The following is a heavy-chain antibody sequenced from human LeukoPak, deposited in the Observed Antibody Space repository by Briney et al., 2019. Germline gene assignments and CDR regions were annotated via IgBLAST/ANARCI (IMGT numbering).Heavy chain of an antibody. J-gene: IGHJ1*01. CDR2: IIPILGIA. D-gene: IGHD3-10*01. Sequence: SVKVSCKASGGTFSSYAISWVRQAPGQGLEWMGGIIPILGIANYAQKFQGRVTITADKSTSTAYMELSSLRSEDTAVYYCARGGRLGTYNNEFHHWGQGTLVTVSS. CDR1: GGTFSSYA. CDR3: ARGGRLGTYNNEFHH. V-gene: IGHV1-69*04.